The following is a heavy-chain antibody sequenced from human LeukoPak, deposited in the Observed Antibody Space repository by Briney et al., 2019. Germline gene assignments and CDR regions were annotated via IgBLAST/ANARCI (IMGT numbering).Heavy chain of an antibody. Sequence: GGSLRLSCAASGFTFSSYWMSWVRQAPGKGLEWVANIKQDGNEKYYVDSVKGRFTISRDNAKNSLYLQMNSLRAEDTAVYYCARFGGSSSLDYWGQGTLVTVSS. J-gene: IGHJ4*02. CDR1: GFTFSSYW. D-gene: IGHD6-6*01. CDR3: ARFGGSSSLDY. V-gene: IGHV3-7*01. CDR2: IKQDGNEK.